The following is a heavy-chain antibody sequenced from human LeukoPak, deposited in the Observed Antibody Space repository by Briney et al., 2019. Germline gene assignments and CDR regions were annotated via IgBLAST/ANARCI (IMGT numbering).Heavy chain of an antibody. CDR1: RFTFSSYA. CDR3: AKERHRLLWFGELLEEIDACDI. J-gene: IGHJ3*02. V-gene: IGHV3-23*01. D-gene: IGHD3-10*01. Sequence: GGSLRLSCAASRFTFSSYAMSWVRQAPGKGLEWVSAISGSGGNTYYVDSVKGRFTISRDNSKNTLYLQMNSLRADDTAVYYWAKERHRLLWFGELLEEIDACDIWGQGTMVTVSS. CDR2: ISGSGGNT.